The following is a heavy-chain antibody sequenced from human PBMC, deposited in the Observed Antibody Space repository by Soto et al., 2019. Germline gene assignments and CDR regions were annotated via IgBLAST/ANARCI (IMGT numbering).Heavy chain of an antibody. CDR3: ARDRAVVVPAATTFYYYYGMDV. J-gene: IGHJ6*02. V-gene: IGHV1-46*01. CDR1: GYTFTSYY. CDR2: INPSGGST. D-gene: IGHD2-2*01. Sequence: QVQLVQSGAEVKKPGASVKVSCKASGYTFTSYYMHWVRQAPGQGLDWMGIINPSGGSTGYAQKFQGRVTMTRDTSTSTVYMELSSLRSEDTAVYYCARDRAVVVPAATTFYYYYGMDVWGQGTTVTVSS.